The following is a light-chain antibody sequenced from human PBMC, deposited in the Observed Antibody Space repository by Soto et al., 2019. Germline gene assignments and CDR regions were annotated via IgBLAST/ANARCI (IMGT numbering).Light chain of an antibody. Sequence: DIQMTQSPSTLSASVGDRVTITCRASQSISSWLAWYQQKPGKAPKLLIYDASSLESGVPSRFSGSGSGTEIPLHISRLQPEDFSNYFRQKLNRYFPPFTFGQGTKLEIK. CDR1: QSISSW. CDR2: DAS. J-gene: IGKJ2*01. CDR3: QKLNRYFPPFT. V-gene: IGKV1-5*01.